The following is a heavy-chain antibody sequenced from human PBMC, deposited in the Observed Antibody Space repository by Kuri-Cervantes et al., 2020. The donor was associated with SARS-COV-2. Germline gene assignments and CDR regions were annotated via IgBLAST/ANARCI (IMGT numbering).Heavy chain of an antibody. CDR1: GGTFSSYA. V-gene: IGHV1-69*10. CDR2: IIPIFGIA. CDR3: ARGMGWSGYKFDP. J-gene: IGHJ5*02. Sequence: SVKVSCKASGGTFSSYAISWVRQAPGQGLEWMGGIIPIFGIANYAQKFQGRVTMTRDTSTSTVYMELSSLRSEDTAVYYCARGMGWSGYKFDPWGQGTLVTVSS. D-gene: IGHD3-3*01.